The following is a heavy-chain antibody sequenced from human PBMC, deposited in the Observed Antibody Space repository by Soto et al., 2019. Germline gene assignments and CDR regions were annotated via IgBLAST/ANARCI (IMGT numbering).Heavy chain of an antibody. D-gene: IGHD3-22*01. Sequence: SETLSLTCTVSGGSISSGDYYWSWIRQPPGKGLEWIGYIYYSGSTYYNPSLKSRVTISVDTSKNQFSLKLSSVTAADTAVYYCARDTHYYDSSGYYFGYYYGMDVWGQGTTVTVSS. V-gene: IGHV4-30-4*01. CDR1: GGSISSGDYY. J-gene: IGHJ6*01. CDR2: IYYSGST. CDR3: ARDTHYYDSSGYYFGYYYGMDV.